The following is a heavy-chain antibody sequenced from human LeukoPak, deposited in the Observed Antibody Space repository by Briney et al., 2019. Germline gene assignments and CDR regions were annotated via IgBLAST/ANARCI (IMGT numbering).Heavy chain of an antibody. J-gene: IGHJ3*02. CDR2: IRYDGSNK. CDR1: GFIFSNHG. Sequence: GGSLRLSCAASGFIFSNHGMHWVRQAPGKGLEWVAFIRYDGSNKYYVDSVKGRFIIPRDNSKNTLYLQMNSLRPEDTAVYYCAKIGYCSSASCLGDTFEIWGQGTMVTVSS. V-gene: IGHV3-30*02. CDR3: AKIGYCSSASCLGDTFEI. D-gene: IGHD2-2*01.